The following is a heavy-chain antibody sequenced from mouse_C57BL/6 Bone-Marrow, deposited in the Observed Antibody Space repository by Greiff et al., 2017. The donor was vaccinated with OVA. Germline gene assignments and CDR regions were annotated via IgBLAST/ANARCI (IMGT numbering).Heavy chain of an antibody. V-gene: IGHV5-4*03. Sequence: EVKLQESGGGLVKPGGSLKLSCAASGFTFSSYAMSWVRQTPEKRLEWVATISDGGSYTYYPDNVKGRFTISRDNAKNNLYLQMSHLKSEDTAMYYCASSSLYYYAMDYWGQGTSVTVSS. J-gene: IGHJ4*01. CDR3: ASSSLYYYAMDY. CDR2: ISDGGSYT. CDR1: GFTFSSYA. D-gene: IGHD1-1*01.